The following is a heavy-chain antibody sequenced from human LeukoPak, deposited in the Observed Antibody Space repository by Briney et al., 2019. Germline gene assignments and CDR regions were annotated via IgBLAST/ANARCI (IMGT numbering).Heavy chain of an antibody. Sequence: SETLSLTCTVSGGSINSYYWSWIRQSPGKGLEWIGYIYYSGSTNYSPSLKSRVTISIDKYKNQSSLTLSSVTAADTAVYFCARGPYYDSSGFDSWGQGILVTVSS. V-gene: IGHV4-59*01. CDR3: ARGPYYDSSGFDS. D-gene: IGHD3-22*01. J-gene: IGHJ4*02. CDR1: GGSINSYY. CDR2: IYYSGST.